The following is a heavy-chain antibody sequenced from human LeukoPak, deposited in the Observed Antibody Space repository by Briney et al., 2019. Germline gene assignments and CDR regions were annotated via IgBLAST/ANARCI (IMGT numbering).Heavy chain of an antibody. CDR1: GGSFSGYY. Sequence: SETLSLTCAVYGGSFSGYYWSWIRQPPGKGLEWIGEINHSGSTNYNPSLKSRVTISVDTSKNQFSLKLSSVTVADTAVYYCARSLMTRSPYFDYWGQGTLVTVSS. CDR3: ARSLMTRSPYFDY. CDR2: INHSGST. J-gene: IGHJ4*02. V-gene: IGHV4-34*01. D-gene: IGHD1-26*01.